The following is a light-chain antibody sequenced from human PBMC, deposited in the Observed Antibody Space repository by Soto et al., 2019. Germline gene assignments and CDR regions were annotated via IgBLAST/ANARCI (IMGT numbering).Light chain of an antibody. CDR2: DAS. Sequence: LVLTQSPATLSLSPGERATLSCRASQSVSSYLAWYQQKPGQAPRLLIYDASNRATGIPARFSGSGSGTDFTLTISSLEPEDFAVYYCQQRSNWPSFGQGTKV. J-gene: IGKJ1*01. V-gene: IGKV3-11*01. CDR3: QQRSNWPS. CDR1: QSVSSY.